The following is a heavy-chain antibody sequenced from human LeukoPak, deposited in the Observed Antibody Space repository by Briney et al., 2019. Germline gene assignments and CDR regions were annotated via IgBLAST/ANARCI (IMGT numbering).Heavy chain of an antibody. D-gene: IGHD6-19*01. Sequence: SETLSLTCTVSVGSISISSYYCGWIRQPPGKGLEWIGSIYYSGSHYYNPSLKSRVTISVDTSKNQFSLKLSSVTAADTAVYYCASLRTGSLSSSGWLGYYYYYMDVWGKGTTVTVSS. CDR2: IYYSGSH. CDR3: ASLRTGSLSSSGWLGYYYYYMDV. J-gene: IGHJ6*03. V-gene: IGHV4-39*01. CDR1: VGSISISSYY.